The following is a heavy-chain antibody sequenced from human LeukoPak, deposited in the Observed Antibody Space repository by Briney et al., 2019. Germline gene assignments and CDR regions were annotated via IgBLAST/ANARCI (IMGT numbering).Heavy chain of an antibody. CDR1: GLTFSSYG. D-gene: IGHD3-3*01. J-gene: IGHJ4*02. CDR2: ISYDGSNK. CDR3: ARNPFGVVKLLDY. Sequence: PGGSLRLSCAASGLTFSSYGMHWVRQAPGKGLEWVAVISYDGSNKYYADSVKGRFTISRDNSKNTLYLQMNSLRAEDTAVYYCARNPFGVVKLLDYWGQGTLVTVSS. V-gene: IGHV3-30*03.